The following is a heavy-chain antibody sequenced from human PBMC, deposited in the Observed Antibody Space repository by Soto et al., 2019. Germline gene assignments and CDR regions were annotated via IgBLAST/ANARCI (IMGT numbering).Heavy chain of an antibody. Sequence: IHWGAAAELNFVAFAGSWIRQSTGKALDCVSAISGSGGSTYSADSVKGRFTISRDNSKNSLYLQMSSLRAEDTAVYYCARGFPAGKGSPPDFWGQGSLVTLSS. CDR2: ISGSGGST. CDR3: ARGFPAGKGSPPDF. D-gene: IGHD6-13*01. CDR1: ELNFVAFA. J-gene: IGHJ4*02. V-gene: IGHV3-23*01.